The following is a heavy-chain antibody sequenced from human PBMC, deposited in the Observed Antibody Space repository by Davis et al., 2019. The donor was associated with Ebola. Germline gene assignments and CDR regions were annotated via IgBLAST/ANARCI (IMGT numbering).Heavy chain of an antibody. CDR2: ISSSGSTI. D-gene: IGHD5-12*01. V-gene: IGHV3-48*01. Sequence: GESLKISCAASGFTFSSYSMNWVRQAPGKGLEWVSYISSSGSTIYYADSVRGRFTISRDNAKNSLYLQMNSLRAEDTAVYYCAKGVYSGYDYFDYWGQGTLVTVSS. CDR3: AKGVYSGYDYFDY. CDR1: GFTFSSYS. J-gene: IGHJ4*02.